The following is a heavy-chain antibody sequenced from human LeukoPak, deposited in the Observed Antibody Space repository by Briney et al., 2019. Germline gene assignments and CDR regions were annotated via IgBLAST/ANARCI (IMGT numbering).Heavy chain of an antibody. CDR2: ISGGATLT. D-gene: IGHD3-16*01. CDR1: GFTFSSYA. J-gene: IGHJ3*02. CDR3: AKAKTSTIGGDDAFDI. Sequence: PGGSLRLSCAASGFTFSSYAMSWVRQAPGKGLEWVSTISGGATLTYYADSVKGRFTISRDSSKDALYLQMNSLRADDTATYYCAKAKTSTIGGDDAFDIWGQGTMVTVSS. V-gene: IGHV3-23*01.